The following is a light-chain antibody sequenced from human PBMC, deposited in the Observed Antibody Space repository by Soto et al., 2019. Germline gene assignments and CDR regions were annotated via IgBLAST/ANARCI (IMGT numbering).Light chain of an antibody. CDR3: SSFTTSSTYV. CDR2: DVS. V-gene: IGLV2-14*01. CDR1: SSDVGGYKY. Sequence: QSVLTQPASVSGSPGQSITISCTGTSSDVGGYKYVSWFQQHPGKAPKLMIYDVSNRPSGVSNRFSGSKSGNTASLTISGLLAEDEADYYCSSFTTSSTYVFGTGTKLTVL. J-gene: IGLJ1*01.